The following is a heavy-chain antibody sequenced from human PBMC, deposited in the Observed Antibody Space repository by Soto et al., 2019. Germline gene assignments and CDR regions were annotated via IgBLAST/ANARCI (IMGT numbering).Heavy chain of an antibody. D-gene: IGHD3-10*01. CDR2: MSSDGSNT. CDR3: ARDLCSEGFGERFAY. J-gene: IGHJ4*02. CDR1: GFTFTTYA. V-gene: IGHV3-30-3*01. Sequence: QVQLVESGGGVVQPGRSLRLSCVASGFTFTTYAMQRVRQAPGKGLEWVAVMSSDGSNTYYADSVKGRFTISRDNSKNTLYLQMSSLRAEETAVYFCARDLCSEGFGERFAYWGQGTLVTVSS.